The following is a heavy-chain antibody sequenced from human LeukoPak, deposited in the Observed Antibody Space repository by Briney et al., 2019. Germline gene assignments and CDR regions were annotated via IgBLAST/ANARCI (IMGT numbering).Heavy chain of an antibody. CDR1: GDTFTSYY. V-gene: IGHV1-46*01. Sequence: ASVKVSCKASGDTFTSYYMHWVRQAPGQGLEWMGIINPSGGSTNYAQKFEGRVTMTRDTSTSTVYMELSSLRSEDTAVYYCARVLRLGELSSDAFDIWGQGTMVTVSS. CDR2: INPSGGST. J-gene: IGHJ3*02. CDR3: ARVLRLGELSSDAFDI. D-gene: IGHD3-16*02.